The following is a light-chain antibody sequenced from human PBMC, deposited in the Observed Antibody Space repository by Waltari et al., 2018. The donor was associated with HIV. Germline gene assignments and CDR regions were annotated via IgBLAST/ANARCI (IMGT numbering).Light chain of an antibody. CDR2: GAS. Sequence: EIVLTKSPGTLSLSPGERATLSCRASQSVSRSYLAWYQQKPGQAPRLLIYGASSTATGIPDRFSGSESGTDLTLTISRLEPEDFAVYYCQQYGSSPWTFGQGTKVEIK. CDR1: QSVSRSY. CDR3: QQYGSSPWT. V-gene: IGKV3-20*01. J-gene: IGKJ1*01.